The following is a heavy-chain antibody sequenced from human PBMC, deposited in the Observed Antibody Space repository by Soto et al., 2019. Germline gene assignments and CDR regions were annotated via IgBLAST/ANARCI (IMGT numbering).Heavy chain of an antibody. J-gene: IGHJ4*02. CDR1: GDSVSSNSAA. CDR3: ARGGAAAGRGYFDY. CDR2: TYYRSKLYN. V-gene: IGHV6-1*01. Sequence: SQTLSLTCAISGDSVSSNSAAWNWIRQSPSRGLEWLGRTYYRSKLYNDYAVSVKSRITINPDTSKNQFSLQLNSVTPEDTAVYCCARGGAAAGRGYFDYWGQGTLVTVSS. D-gene: IGHD6-13*01.